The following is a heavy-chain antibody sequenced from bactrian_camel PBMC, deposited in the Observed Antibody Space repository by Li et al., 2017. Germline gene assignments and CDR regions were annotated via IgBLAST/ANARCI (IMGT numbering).Heavy chain of an antibody. Sequence: QLESGGGSVQAGGSLRLSCADAGYATSSHCMGWFRQAPGKEREGVAVIDNYGRITYADPVEGRFTISQHSANTVYLQMDSLEPEDTGMYFCAAKATDCSQWNAFNYFGQCVLNYWGKGTQVTVS. CDR3: AAKATDCSQWNAFNYFGQCVLNY. D-gene: IGHD3*01. V-gene: IGHV3S10*01. CDR2: IDNYGRI. J-gene: IGHJ4*01. CDR1: GYATSSHC.